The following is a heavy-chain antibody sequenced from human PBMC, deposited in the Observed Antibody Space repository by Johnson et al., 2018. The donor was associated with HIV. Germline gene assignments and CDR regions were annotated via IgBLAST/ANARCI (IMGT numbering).Heavy chain of an antibody. Sequence: MLLVESGGGVVQPGGSLRLSCAASGFTFSSYGMHWVRQAPGKGLEWVANIKQDGSEKYYVDSVKGRFTISRDNAKNSLYLQMNSLRAEDTAVYYCTGSSSDAFDIWGQGTMVTVSS. CDR3: TGSSSDAFDI. J-gene: IGHJ3*02. D-gene: IGHD6-13*01. V-gene: IGHV3-7*01. CDR2: IKQDGSEK. CDR1: GFTFSSYG.